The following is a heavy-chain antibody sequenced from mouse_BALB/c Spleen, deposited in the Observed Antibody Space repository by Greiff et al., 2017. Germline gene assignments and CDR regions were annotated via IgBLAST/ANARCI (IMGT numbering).Heavy chain of an antibody. CDR3: ATYGSRPYFDY. D-gene: IGHD1-1*01. V-gene: IGHV3-2*02. Sequence: EVQLVESGPGLVKPSQSLSLTCTVTGYSITSDYAWNWIRQFPGNKLEWMGYISYSGSTSYNPSLKSRISITRDTSKNQFFLQLNSVTTEDTATYYCATYGSRPYFDYWGQGTTLTVSS. J-gene: IGHJ2*01. CDR1: GYSITSDYA. CDR2: ISYSGST.